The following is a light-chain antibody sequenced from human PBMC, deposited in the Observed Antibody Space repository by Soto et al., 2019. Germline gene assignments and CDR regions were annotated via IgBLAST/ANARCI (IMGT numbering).Light chain of an antibody. CDR2: DVS. CDR1: SSDIGGYNY. J-gene: IGLJ1*01. CDR3: SSFSVASPL. V-gene: IGLV2-14*01. Sequence: CVLSQPASMSGAPGQSVTISCAGTSSDIGGYNYVSWYQHHPGTAPKLIIYDVSSRPSGVSHRFSASKSGNTASLTISGLQAEDEADYYCSSFSVASPLFGTGTKVTVL.